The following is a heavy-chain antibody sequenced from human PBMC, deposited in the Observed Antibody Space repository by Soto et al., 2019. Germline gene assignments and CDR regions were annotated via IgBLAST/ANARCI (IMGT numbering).Heavy chain of an antibody. V-gene: IGHV1-69*06. Sequence: QVQLEQSGAEVKKPGSSVKISCKASGGTLSDHGVSWLRQAPGQGLEWVGGTSPVFNTAKYAPKLQGRVTIAADKSTNIAYMELGSLRSDDTAFYYCARGVYGSGNYYTGPSAFDIWGQGTLVIVSS. J-gene: IGHJ3*02. D-gene: IGHD3-10*01. CDR2: TSPVFNTA. CDR3: ARGVYGSGNYYTGPSAFDI. CDR1: GGTLSDHG.